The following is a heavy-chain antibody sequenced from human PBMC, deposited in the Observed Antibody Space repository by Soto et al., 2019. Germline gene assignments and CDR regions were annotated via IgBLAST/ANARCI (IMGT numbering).Heavy chain of an antibody. V-gene: IGHV4-39*01. CDR3: ARQCRGVTFHWFVH. D-gene: IGHD3-10*01. CDR2: IFYSGST. CDR1: SGSISSTIYS. Sequence: PSETLSLTCTVSSGSISSTIYSWDWIRQPPGKGLEWIGSIFYSGSTYYNPSLKSRVTISVDTSKNQFSLTLTSVTAADTAVYYCARQCRGVTFHWFVHWGQGTLVTVSS. J-gene: IGHJ5*02.